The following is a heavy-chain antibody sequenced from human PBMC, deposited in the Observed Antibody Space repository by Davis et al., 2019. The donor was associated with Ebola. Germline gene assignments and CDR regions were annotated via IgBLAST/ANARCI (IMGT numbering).Heavy chain of an antibody. Sequence: SLKISCAASGFTFDNYAMHWVRQAPGKGLEWVSGISWNSGSIGYADSVKGRFTISRDNAKNSLYLQMNSLRAEDTALYYCAKVSGSRGNDYWGQGTLVTVSS. V-gene: IGHV3-9*01. D-gene: IGHD4-23*01. CDR3: AKVSGSRGNDY. CDR1: GFTFDNYA. CDR2: ISWNSGSI. J-gene: IGHJ4*02.